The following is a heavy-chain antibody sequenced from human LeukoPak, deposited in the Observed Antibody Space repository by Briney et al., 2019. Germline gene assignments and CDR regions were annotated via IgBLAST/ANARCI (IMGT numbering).Heavy chain of an antibody. CDR1: GYTFTSYY. V-gene: IGHV1-46*01. D-gene: IGHD3-3*01. CDR3: ARGHRGPVLRFLEWHFDY. J-gene: IGHJ4*02. CDR2: INPSGGST. Sequence: ASVKVSCKASGYTFTSYYMHWVRQAPGQGLEWMGIINPSGGSTSYAQKFQGRVTMTRDTSTSTVYMELSSLRSEDTAVYYCARGHRGPVLRFLEWHFDYWGQGTLVTVSS.